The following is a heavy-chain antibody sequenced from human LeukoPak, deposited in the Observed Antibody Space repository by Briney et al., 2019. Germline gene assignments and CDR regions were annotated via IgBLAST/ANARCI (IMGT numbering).Heavy chain of an antibody. CDR3: ARLSKGVGASNY. CDR2: ISAYNGNT. J-gene: IGHJ4*02. D-gene: IGHD1-26*01. CDR1: GYTFTSYG. V-gene: IGHV1-18*01. Sequence: ASVKISCKASGYTFTSYGISWVRQAPGQGLEWMGWISAYNGNTNYAQKLQGRVTMTTDTSTSTAYMELRSLRSDDTAVYYCARLSKGVGASNYWGQGTLVTVSS.